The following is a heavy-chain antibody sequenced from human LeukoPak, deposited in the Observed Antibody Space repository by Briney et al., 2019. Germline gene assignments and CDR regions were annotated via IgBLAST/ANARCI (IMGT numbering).Heavy chain of an antibody. CDR3: ARRGFDSSGYSDY. CDR2: ISPTSGYT. Sequence: GGSLRLSCAASGFTFSDYYMSWIRQAPGKGLEWLSYISPTSGYTPYADSVKGRFTTSRDNAKNSLYLQMNSLRAEDTAVYYCARRGFDSSGYSDYWGQGTLVTVSS. D-gene: IGHD3-22*01. J-gene: IGHJ4*02. CDR1: GFTFSDYY. V-gene: IGHV3-11*03.